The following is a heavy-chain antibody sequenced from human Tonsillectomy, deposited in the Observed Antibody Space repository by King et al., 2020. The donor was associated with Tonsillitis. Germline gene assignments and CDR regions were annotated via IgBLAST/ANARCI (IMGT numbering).Heavy chain of an antibody. CDR2: ISCDGSNK. J-gene: IGHJ4*02. V-gene: IGHV3-33*05. CDR3: ARDRDDYIFDY. CDR1: GFTFSSYD. D-gene: IGHD4/OR15-4a*01. Sequence: VQLVESGGGVVQPGRSLRLSCAASGFTFSSYDIHWVRQAPGKGLEWVAVISCDGSNKYYADSVQGRFTISRDNSKNRLYLQMNSLRADDTAVYYCARDRDDYIFDYWGQGTLVTVSS.